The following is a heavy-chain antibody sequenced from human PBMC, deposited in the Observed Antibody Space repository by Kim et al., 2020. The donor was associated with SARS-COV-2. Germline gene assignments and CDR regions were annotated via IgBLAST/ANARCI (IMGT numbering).Heavy chain of an antibody. CDR2: ISYDGSNK. J-gene: IGHJ6*01. Sequence: GGSLRLSCAASGFTFSSYAMHWVRQAPGKGLEWVAVISYDGSNKYYADSVKGRFTISRDNSKNTLYLQMNSLRAEDTAVYYCARDRDTAMVYYYGMDVWG. CDR1: GFTFSSYA. V-gene: IGHV3-30*04. CDR3: ARDRDTAMVYYYGMDV. D-gene: IGHD5-18*01.